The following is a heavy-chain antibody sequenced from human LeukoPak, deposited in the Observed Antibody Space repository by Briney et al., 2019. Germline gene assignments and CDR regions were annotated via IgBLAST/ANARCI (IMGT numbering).Heavy chain of an antibody. V-gene: IGHV1-69-2*01. CDR1: GGTFSSYA. CDR2: VDPEDGET. Sequence: ASVKVSCKASGGTFSSYAISWVRQAPGKGLEWMGLVDPEDGETIYAEKFQGRVTITADTSTDTAYMELSSLRSEDTAVYYCATGEGTLWGQGTLVTVSS. CDR3: ATGEGTL. D-gene: IGHD1-7*01. J-gene: IGHJ4*02.